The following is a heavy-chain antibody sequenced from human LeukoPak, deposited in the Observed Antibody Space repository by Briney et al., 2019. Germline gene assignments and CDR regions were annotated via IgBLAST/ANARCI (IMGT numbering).Heavy chain of an antibody. V-gene: IGHV3-23*01. J-gene: IGHJ4*02. CDR2: ISGSGGNT. Sequence: PGGSLRLSCAASGFTFSTYAMSWVRQAPGKGVEWVSAISGSGGNTYYADSVKGRFTMSRENSKNTLYLQMNSLRAEDTAVYYYAKPYEVSIGRYFDYWGQGTLVSVSS. D-gene: IGHD5-12*01. CDR3: AKPYEVSIGRYFDY. CDR1: GFTFSTYA.